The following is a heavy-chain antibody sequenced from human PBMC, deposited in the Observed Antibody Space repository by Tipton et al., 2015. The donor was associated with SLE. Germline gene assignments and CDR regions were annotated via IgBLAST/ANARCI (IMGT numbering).Heavy chain of an antibody. CDR2: ISYDGSNK. CDR3: ARDLLLQQLDY. V-gene: IGHV3-30-3*01. J-gene: IGHJ4*02. Sequence: SLRLSCAASGFTFSTYTMHWVRQAPGKGLEWVAVISYDGSNKYYADSVRGRFTISRDNSRNTLYLQMSSLRAEDTALYYCARDLLLQQLDYWGQGTLVTVSS. D-gene: IGHD6-13*01. CDR1: GFTFSTYT.